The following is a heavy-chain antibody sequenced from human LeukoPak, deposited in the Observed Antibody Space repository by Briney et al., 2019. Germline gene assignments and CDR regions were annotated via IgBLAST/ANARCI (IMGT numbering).Heavy chain of an antibody. J-gene: IGHJ3*02. D-gene: IGHD1-1*01. CDR1: GYTLTELY. V-gene: IGHV1-24*01. CDR2: FDPEDGDT. Sequence: ASVKVSCKVCGYTLTELYMHWVRQAPGKELEWMGGFDPEDGDTIYAQKFQGRVTMTEDTSTDTAYMELSSLRSEDTAVYYCATDRNWNPGVYVFDIWGQGTKVTVSS. CDR3: ATDRNWNPGVYVFDI.